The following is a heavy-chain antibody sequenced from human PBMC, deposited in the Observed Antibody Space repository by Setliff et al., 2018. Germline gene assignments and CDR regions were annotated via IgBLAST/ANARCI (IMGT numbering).Heavy chain of an antibody. D-gene: IGHD1-26*01. J-gene: IGHJ3*02. CDR3: ARESAPHGVRGVGGFDI. V-gene: IGHV3-13*01. Sequence: EPLSLSCAASGFTFSTYDLHWVRQVPGKGLEWVSSIGPSGATFYTGSVKGRFTISRENAKNSLYLQMNSLRAGDTAVYYCARESAPHGVRGVGGFDIWGQGTMVTVSS. CDR1: GFTFSTYD. CDR2: IGPSGAT.